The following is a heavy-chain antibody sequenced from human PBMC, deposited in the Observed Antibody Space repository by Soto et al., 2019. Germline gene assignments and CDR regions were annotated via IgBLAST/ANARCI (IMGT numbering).Heavy chain of an antibody. V-gene: IGHV4-39*01. CDR3: ARHGKEYGDRPALGMDV. D-gene: IGHD4-17*01. Sequence: QLQLQESGPGLVKPSETLSLTCTVSGGSISSSSYYWGWIRQLPGKGLEWIGSIYYSGSTYYNPSLKSRVTISVDTSKNQFSLKLSSVTVADTAVYYCARHGKEYGDRPALGMDVWGQGTTVTVSS. J-gene: IGHJ6*02. CDR2: IYYSGST. CDR1: GGSISSSSYY.